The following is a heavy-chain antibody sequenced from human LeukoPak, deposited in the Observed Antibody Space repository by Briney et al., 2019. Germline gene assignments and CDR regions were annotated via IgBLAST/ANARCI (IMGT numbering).Heavy chain of an antibody. J-gene: IGHJ6*03. CDR1: GFTFSDFY. CDR3: ARAGIVGATIGYYYYMDV. V-gene: IGHV3-11*04. D-gene: IGHD1-26*01. CDR2: ITGSGDRT. Sequence: GGSLRLSCAASGFTFSDFYMTWIRQAPGKGLEWVSAITGSGDRTYYADSVKGRFTISRDNAKNTLFLQMNSLRAEDTAVYYCARAGIVGATIGYYYYMDVWGKGTTVTISS.